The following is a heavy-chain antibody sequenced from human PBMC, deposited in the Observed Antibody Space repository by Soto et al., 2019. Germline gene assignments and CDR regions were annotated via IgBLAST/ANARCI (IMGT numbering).Heavy chain of an antibody. D-gene: IGHD5-12*01. CDR2: IYHSGST. J-gene: IGHJ4*02. Sequence: SETLSLTCTVSGGSISSSSYYWGWIRQPPGKGLEWIGYIYHSGSTYYNPSLKSRVTISVDRSKNHFSLKLSSVTAADTAVYYCARTLSGYGSNDYWGQGTLVTVSS. V-gene: IGHV4-39*07. CDR3: ARTLSGYGSNDY. CDR1: GGSISSSSYY.